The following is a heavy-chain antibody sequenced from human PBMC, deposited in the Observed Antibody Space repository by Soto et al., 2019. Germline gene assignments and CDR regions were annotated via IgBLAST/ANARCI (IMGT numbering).Heavy chain of an antibody. CDR1: GFTFSSNA. CDR3: GKGTWGAFDI. J-gene: IGHJ3*02. D-gene: IGHD7-27*01. CDR2: ITSGSGGGT. Sequence: EVQLLESGGGLVQSGGCLRLSCVAYGFTFSSNAMSWVRQAPGKGLEWVSHITSGSGGGTYYADSVKGRFTISRDNAKNTLYMQMNSLRVEDTAVYYCGKGTWGAFDIWGHGTLVTVSS. V-gene: IGHV3-23*01.